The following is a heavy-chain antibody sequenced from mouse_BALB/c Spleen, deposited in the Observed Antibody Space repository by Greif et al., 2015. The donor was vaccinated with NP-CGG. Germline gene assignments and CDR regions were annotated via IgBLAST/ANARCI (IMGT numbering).Heavy chain of an antibody. CDR2: ISNGGGNT. CDR3: ARHEDYYGNYYFDY. V-gene: IGHV5-12-2*01. J-gene: IGHJ2*01. D-gene: IGHD2-1*01. CDR1: GFTLSSYT. Sequence: EVKLVESGGGLVQPGGSLKLSCAASGFTLSSYTMSWVRQTPEKRLEWVAYISNGGGNTYYPDTVKGRFTISRDNAKNTLYLQMSSLKSEDTAMYYCARHEDYYGNYYFDYWGQGTTLTVSS.